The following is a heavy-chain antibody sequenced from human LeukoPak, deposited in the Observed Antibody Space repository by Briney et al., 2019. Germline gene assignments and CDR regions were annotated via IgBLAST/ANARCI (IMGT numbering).Heavy chain of an antibody. V-gene: IGHV4-39*01. CDR1: GDSIISRTFF. J-gene: IGHJ4*02. Sequence: SETLSLSCTVSGDSIISRTFFWGWIRQSPGKGLEWIGSIYYNGRTYHNSGNTYYNPSLKIRLTISVETSKSQFALRLSSVTAADTAIYYCARHSVVVSAHFDYWGQGTPVTVSS. CDR3: ARHSVVVSAHFDY. D-gene: IGHD2-21*02. CDR2: IYYNGRTYHNSGNT.